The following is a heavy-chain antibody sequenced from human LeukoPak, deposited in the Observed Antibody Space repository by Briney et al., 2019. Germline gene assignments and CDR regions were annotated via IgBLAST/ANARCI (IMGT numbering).Heavy chain of an antibody. CDR3: AREKGYMVRGKLGY. J-gene: IGHJ4*02. CDR2: IYHSGST. Sequence: SETLSLTCTVSGGSISSSSYYWGWIRQPPGKGLEWIGSIYHSGSTYYNPSLKSRVTISVDTSKNQFSLKLSSVTAADTAVYYCAREKGYMVRGKLGYWGQGTLVTVSS. V-gene: IGHV4-39*07. D-gene: IGHD3-10*01. CDR1: GGSISSSSYY.